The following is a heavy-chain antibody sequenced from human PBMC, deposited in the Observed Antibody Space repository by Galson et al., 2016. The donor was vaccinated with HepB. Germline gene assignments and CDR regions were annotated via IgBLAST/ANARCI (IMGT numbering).Heavy chain of an antibody. CDR1: GDTFTTYW. CDR2: IYPGDSDT. Sequence: QSGAEVKKPGESLTISCKCSGDTFTTYWIGWVRQLPGKGLEWVAIIYPGDSDTPYSPSFQGLVTISADKSINTAYLQWTSLKASDTAMYYCVREGTSGIGFSFFDHWGQGTLVTVSS. V-gene: IGHV5-51*01. CDR3: VREGTSGIGFSFFDH. J-gene: IGHJ4*02. D-gene: IGHD3-10*01.